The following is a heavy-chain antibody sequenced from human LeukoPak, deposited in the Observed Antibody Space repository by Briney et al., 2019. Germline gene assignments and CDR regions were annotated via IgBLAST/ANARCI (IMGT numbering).Heavy chain of an antibody. J-gene: IGHJ4*02. D-gene: IGHD6-13*01. Sequence: GGSLRLSCAASGFTFSSYAMSWVRQAPGKGLEWVSLISGSGGTTYYADSVKGRFTISRDNSKNTLFLQMYSLRAEDTAAYYCAKPRECSSTWFGVDHWGQGSLVTVSS. CDR3: AKPRECSSTWFGVDH. CDR1: GFTFSSYA. CDR2: ISGSGGTT. V-gene: IGHV3-23*01.